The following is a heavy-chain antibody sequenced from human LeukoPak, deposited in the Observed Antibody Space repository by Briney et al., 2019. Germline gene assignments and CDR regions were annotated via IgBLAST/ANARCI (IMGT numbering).Heavy chain of an antibody. CDR3: ARGNYDFWSGYAPPYYYYYYMDD. D-gene: IGHD3-3*01. Sequence: ASVKVSCKASGYTFTGYYMHWVRQAPGQGLEWMGWINPNSGGTNYAQKFQGRVTMTRDTSISTAYMELSRLRSDDTAVYYCARGNYDFWSGYAPPYYYYYYMDDWGKGTTVTLSS. CDR2: INPNSGGT. V-gene: IGHV1-2*02. J-gene: IGHJ6*03. CDR1: GYTFTGYY.